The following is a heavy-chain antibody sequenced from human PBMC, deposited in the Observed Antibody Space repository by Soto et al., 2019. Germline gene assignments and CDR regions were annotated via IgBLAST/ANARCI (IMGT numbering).Heavy chain of an antibody. J-gene: IGHJ6*02. CDR3: ARHPGGRGYYYGMDV. CDR2: INPNIGVT. V-gene: IGHV1-2*04. D-gene: IGHD2-15*01. Sequence: ASVKVSCKASGYTFTGYYMHWVRQAPGQGLEWMGGINPNIGVTNYAQKFQGWVTMTRDESISTAYMELSRLRSEDTAVYYCARHPGGRGYYYGMDVWGQGTTVTVSS. CDR1: GYTFTGYY.